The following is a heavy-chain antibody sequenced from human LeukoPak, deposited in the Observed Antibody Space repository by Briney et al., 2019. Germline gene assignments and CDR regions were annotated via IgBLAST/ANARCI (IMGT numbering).Heavy chain of an antibody. CDR3: ARDNSIHERGWWFDP. CDR1: GYTFTSYG. CDR2: INPRGTST. D-gene: IGHD4-23*01. V-gene: IGHV1-46*01. Sequence: ASVKVSCKASGYTFTSYGISWVRQAPGQGLEWMGLINPRGTSTIYAEKFQGRIIMTRDMSTTTDYMELSSLKSDDTAVYYCARDNSIHERGWWFDPWGQGTLVTVSS. J-gene: IGHJ5*02.